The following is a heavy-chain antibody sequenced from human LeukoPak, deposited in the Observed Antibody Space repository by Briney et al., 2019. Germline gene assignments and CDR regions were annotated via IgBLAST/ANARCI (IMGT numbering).Heavy chain of an antibody. V-gene: IGHV1-18*01. CDR2: ISAYNGNT. J-gene: IGHJ3*02. CDR3: ARDLRIAAAMSAGDAFDI. Sequence: GASVKVSCKASGYTFTSYGISWVRQAPGQGLEWMGWISAYNGNTNYAQKLQGRVTMTTDTSTSTAYMELRSLRSDDTAVYYCARDLRIAAAMSAGDAFDIWGQGTMVTVSS. D-gene: IGHD6-13*01. CDR1: GYTFTSYG.